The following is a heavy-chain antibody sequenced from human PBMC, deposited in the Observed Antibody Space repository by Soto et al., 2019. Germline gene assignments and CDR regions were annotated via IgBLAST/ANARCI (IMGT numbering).Heavy chain of an antibody. V-gene: IGHV4-39*01. CDR3: ARQVVGATKSRYFDL. CDR1: GGSISSSSYY. CDR2: ISYSGST. D-gene: IGHD1-26*01. J-gene: IGHJ2*01. Sequence: QLQLQESGPGLVKPSETLSLTCTVSGGSISSSSYYWGWIRQPPGKGLEWVGTISYSGSTYYNPSLKSRVTTSVDTSTNQFSLKLSSMTAADTAVYYCARQVVGATKSRYFDLWGRGTLVTVSS.